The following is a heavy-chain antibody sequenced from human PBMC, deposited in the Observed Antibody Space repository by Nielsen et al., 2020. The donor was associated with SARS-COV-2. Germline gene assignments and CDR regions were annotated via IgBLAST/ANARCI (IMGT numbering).Heavy chain of an antibody. CDR1: GGSISSSGDC. CDR3: ARKPIFGGRHYYYFDY. D-gene: IGHD1-26*01. CDR2: FCYGGPT. Sequence: SETLSLTCTVSGGSISSSGDCWAWIRQPPGQGLEWIASFCYGGPTHYNPSLRSRLTMSVDTSKNQFSLMLTSVTAADTAVYYCARKPIFGGRHYYYFDYWGQGALVTVSS. J-gene: IGHJ4*02. V-gene: IGHV4-39*01.